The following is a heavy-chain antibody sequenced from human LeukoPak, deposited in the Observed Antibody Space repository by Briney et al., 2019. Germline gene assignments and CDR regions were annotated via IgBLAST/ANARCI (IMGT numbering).Heavy chain of an antibody. CDR2: INPNSGGT. J-gene: IGHJ4*02. V-gene: IGHV1-2*02. CDR1: GYTFTGYY. CDR3: ARVRHYYGSGSYGY. Sequence: ASVKVSCKASGYTFTGYYMHWVRQAPGQGLEWMGWINPNSGGTNHAQKFQGRVTMTRDTSISTAYMELSRLRSDDTAVYYCARVRHYYGSGSYGYWGQGTLVTVSS. D-gene: IGHD3-10*01.